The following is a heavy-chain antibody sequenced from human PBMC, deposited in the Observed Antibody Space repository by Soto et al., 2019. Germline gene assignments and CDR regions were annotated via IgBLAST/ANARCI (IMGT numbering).Heavy chain of an antibody. J-gene: IGHJ6*02. Sequence: QVQLVESGGGVVQPGRSLRLSCAASGFTFSSYAMHWVRQAPGKGLEWVAVISYDGSNKYYADSVKGRFTISRDNSKNTLYLQMNSLRAEDTAVYYCARDRAIAVAGTPLYNYFGMDVWGQGTTVTVSS. CDR1: GFTFSSYA. CDR3: ARDRAIAVAGTPLYNYFGMDV. V-gene: IGHV3-30-3*01. D-gene: IGHD6-19*01. CDR2: ISYDGSNK.